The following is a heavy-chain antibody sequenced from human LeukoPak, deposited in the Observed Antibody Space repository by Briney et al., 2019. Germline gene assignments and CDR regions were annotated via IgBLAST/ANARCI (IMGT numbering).Heavy chain of an antibody. Sequence: SGTLSLTCSVSGYLISSGRNWGWIRQPPGKGLEWIGSIYHSGSTYYNPSLKSRVTISVDTSKNRFSLKLNSVTAADTAVYYCARRGSSWPEIDYWGQGTLVTVSS. V-gene: IGHV4-38-2*01. CDR3: ARRGSSWPEIDY. J-gene: IGHJ4*02. CDR2: IYHSGST. D-gene: IGHD6-13*01. CDR1: GYLISSGRN.